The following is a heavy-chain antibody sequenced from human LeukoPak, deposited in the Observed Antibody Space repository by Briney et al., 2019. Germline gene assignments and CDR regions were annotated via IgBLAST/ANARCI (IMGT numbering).Heavy chain of an antibody. D-gene: IGHD3-16*02. CDR2: IYYSGST. CDR3: AIAPQGLSPYYYYYYMDV. V-gene: IGHV4-59*01. Sequence: SETLSLTCTVSGGSISSYYWSWIRQPPGKGLEWIGYIYYSGSTNYNPSLKSRVTISVDTSKNQFSLKLSSVTAADTAAYYCAIAPQGLSPYYYYYYMDVWGKGTTVTVSS. J-gene: IGHJ6*03. CDR1: GGSISSYY.